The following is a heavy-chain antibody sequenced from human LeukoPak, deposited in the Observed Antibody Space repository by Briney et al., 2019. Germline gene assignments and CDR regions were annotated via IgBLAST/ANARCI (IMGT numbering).Heavy chain of an antibody. V-gene: IGHV4-34*11. Sequence: SETLSLTCAVYGGSFSGYYWSWIRQPPGKGLEWIGQMYYIGSAKYNPSLKSRATTSVDTSKNQFSLKLTSVTAADTALYYCARSLKSNSRDAFDIWGQGTMVTVSS. J-gene: IGHJ3*02. D-gene: IGHD2/OR15-2a*01. CDR3: ARSLKSNSRDAFDI. CDR1: GGSFSGYY. CDR2: MYYIGSA.